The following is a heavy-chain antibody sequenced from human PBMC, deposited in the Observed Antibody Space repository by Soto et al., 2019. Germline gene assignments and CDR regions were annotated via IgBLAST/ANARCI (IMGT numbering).Heavy chain of an antibody. CDR2: IITIFGTA. CDR1: GGTFSSYA. CDR3: ARESVTGTLYYYYYGMDV. V-gene: IGHV1-69*06. Sequence: ASVKVSCKASGGTFSSYAISWVRQAPGQGLEWMGGIITIFGTANYAQKFQGRVTITADKSTSTAYMELSSLRSEDTAVYYCARESVTGTLYYYYYGMDVWGQGTTVTVSS. J-gene: IGHJ6*02. D-gene: IGHD4-17*01.